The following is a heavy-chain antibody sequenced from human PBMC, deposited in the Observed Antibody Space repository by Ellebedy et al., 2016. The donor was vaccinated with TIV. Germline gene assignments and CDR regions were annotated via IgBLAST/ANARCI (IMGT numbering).Heavy chain of an antibody. CDR1: GYSFTSYW. D-gene: IGHD1-26*01. J-gene: IGHJ2*01. V-gene: IGHV5-51*01. CDR2: IYPGDSDT. CDR3: ARQGRVGPSLVWYFDL. Sequence: GGSLRLSCKGSGYSFTSYWISWVRQMPGKGLEWMGIIYPGDSDTRYSPSFQGQVTISANKSITTAYLQWSSLKASDTAMYYCARQGRVGPSLVWYFDLWGRGTLVTVSS.